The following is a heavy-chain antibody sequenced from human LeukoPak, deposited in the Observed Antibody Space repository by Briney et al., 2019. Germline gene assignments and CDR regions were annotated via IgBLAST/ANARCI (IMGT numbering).Heavy chain of an antibody. D-gene: IGHD6-6*01. Sequence: PSETLSLTCVVSGYSIRNGDYWGWIRQSPGKGLERIASMYNSVSIHYNPSLKSRVTILVDTSKNEFSLKMRSVTAADTAVYYCARNSSSGFFDYWGQGTLATVSS. CDR3: ARNSSSGFFDY. V-gene: IGHV4-38-2*01. J-gene: IGHJ4*02. CDR1: GYSIRNGDY. CDR2: MYNSVSI.